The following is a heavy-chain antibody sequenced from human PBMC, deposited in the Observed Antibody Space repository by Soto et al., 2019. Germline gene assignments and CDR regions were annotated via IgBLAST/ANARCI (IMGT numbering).Heavy chain of an antibody. D-gene: IGHD2-2*01. Sequence: QVQLQESGPGLVKPSETLSLTCSVSGGSVNSNSYYWNWIRQSPGKGLEWIGYIYYSGSTNYNPSLMSRVTMSLDTSKNQLSLNLKSVTAADTAVYYCARARILLLVDFQEWGQGTRVTVSS. CDR3: ARARILLLVDFQE. V-gene: IGHV4-61*01. J-gene: IGHJ1*01. CDR1: GGSVNSNSYY. CDR2: IYYSGST.